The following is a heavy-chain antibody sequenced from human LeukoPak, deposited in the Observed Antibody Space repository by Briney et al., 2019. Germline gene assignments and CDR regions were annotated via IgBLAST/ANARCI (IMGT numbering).Heavy chain of an antibody. D-gene: IGHD6-19*01. Sequence: SETLSLTCTVSGYSISSGYYWGWIRQPPGKGLEWIGSIYHSGSTYYNPSLKSRVTISVDTSKNQFSLKLSSVTAADTAVYYCAKEVPGSTSGWYSGAFDIWGQGTMVTVSS. J-gene: IGHJ3*02. CDR2: IYHSGST. CDR3: AKEVPGSTSGWYSGAFDI. CDR1: GYSISSGYY. V-gene: IGHV4-38-2*02.